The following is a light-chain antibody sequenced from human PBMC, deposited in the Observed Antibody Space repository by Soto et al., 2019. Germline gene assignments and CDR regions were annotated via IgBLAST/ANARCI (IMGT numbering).Light chain of an antibody. Sequence: EIVLTQSPGTLSLSPGERATLSCRTSQTLSSSFLAWYQQTPGQAPRLLIYDTSTRAIDIPDRFSGSGCGTDFTLTISRLEPEVFAVYYCQQYGYLGTFGQGTKVEFK. J-gene: IGKJ1*01. CDR2: DTS. CDR3: QQYGYLGT. V-gene: IGKV3-20*01. CDR1: QTLSSSF.